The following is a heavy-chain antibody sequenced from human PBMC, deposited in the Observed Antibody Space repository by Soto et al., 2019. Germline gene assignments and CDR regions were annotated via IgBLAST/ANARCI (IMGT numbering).Heavy chain of an antibody. CDR1: GGSISSYY. CDR3: ARTVAARTHYMDV. V-gene: IGHV4-59*01. D-gene: IGHD6-6*01. J-gene: IGHJ6*03. Sequence: SETLSLTCTVSGGSISSYYWSWIRQPPGKGLEWIGYIYYSGSTNYNPSLKSRVTISVDTSKNQFSLKLSSVTAADTAVYYCARTVAARTHYMDVWGKGTTVTVSS. CDR2: IYYSGST.